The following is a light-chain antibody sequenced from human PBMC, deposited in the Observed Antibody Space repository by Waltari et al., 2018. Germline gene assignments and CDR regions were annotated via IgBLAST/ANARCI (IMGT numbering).Light chain of an antibody. CDR3: SSYTSSSPYV. V-gene: IGLV2-14*01. CDR1: SSDVGGYNY. CDR2: EVS. J-gene: IGLJ1*01. Sequence: QSALTQPASVSGSPGQSITISCTGTSSDVGGYNYVSWYQQHPGKAPKLMIYEVSNRPSGVSNSFSGSKSGNTASLTSSGLQAEDEADYYCSSYTSSSPYVFGTGTKVTVL.